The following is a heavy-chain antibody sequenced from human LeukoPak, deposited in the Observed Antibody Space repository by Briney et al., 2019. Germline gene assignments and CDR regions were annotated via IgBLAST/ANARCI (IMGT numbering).Heavy chain of an antibody. V-gene: IGHV4-39*07. J-gene: IGHJ6*03. CDR2: INYYGKT. Sequence: SETLSLTCTVSGNSISSSSYYWVWIRQPPGKGLEWIGSINYYGKTYYNPSVKSRVTISVDTSKNQFSLKLSSVTAADTAVYYCARDTKGRDGYNYVGYYYYMDVWGKGTTVTVSS. CDR3: ARDTKGRDGYNYVGYYYYMDV. D-gene: IGHD5-24*01. CDR1: GNSISSSSYY.